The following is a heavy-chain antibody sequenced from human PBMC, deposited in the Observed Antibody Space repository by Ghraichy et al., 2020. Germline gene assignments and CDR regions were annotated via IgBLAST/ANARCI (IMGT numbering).Heavy chain of an antibody. J-gene: IGHJ5*02. CDR3: ARDRVAAPHIGWFDP. Sequence: GGSLRLSCAASGFTFSSYWMSWVRQAPGKGLEWVANIKQDGSEKYYVDSVKGRFTISRDNAKNSLYLQMNSLRAEDTAVYYCARDRVAAPHIGWFDPWGQGTLVTVSS. V-gene: IGHV3-7*01. CDR2: IKQDGSEK. CDR1: GFTFSSYW. D-gene: IGHD6-13*01.